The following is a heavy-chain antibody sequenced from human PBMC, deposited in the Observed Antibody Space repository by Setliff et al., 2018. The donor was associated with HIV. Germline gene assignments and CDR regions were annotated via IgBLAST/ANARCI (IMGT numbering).Heavy chain of an antibody. V-gene: IGHV1-69*05. D-gene: IGHD6-13*01. CDR2: IIPIFGTA. J-gene: IGHJ6*02. CDR3: AREVYSRAGGYYYGMDV. CDR1: GYTFTSYG. Sequence: GASVKVSCKASGYTFTSYGISWVRQAPGQGLEWMGGIIPIFGTANYAQKFQGRVTITTDESTSTAYMELSSLRSEDTAVYYCAREVYSRAGGYYYGMDVWGQGTTVTVSS.